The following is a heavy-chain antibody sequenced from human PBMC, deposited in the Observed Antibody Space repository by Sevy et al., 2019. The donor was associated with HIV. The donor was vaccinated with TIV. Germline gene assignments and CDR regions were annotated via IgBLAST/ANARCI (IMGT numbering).Heavy chain of an antibody. CDR3: VNDGRTYFDFWSGYTFHY. J-gene: IGHJ4*02. V-gene: IGHV3-64D*06. CDR2: ISKNGGSK. D-gene: IGHD3-3*01. Sequence: EGSLRLSCSASGFNFSDYSIHWVRQTPGKGLEYFSGISKNGGSKYYADSVRGRFTISRDNSKNTVYLQMSSLRSEDTAIYYCVNDGRTYFDFWSGYTFHYWGQGALVTVSS. CDR1: GFNFSDYS.